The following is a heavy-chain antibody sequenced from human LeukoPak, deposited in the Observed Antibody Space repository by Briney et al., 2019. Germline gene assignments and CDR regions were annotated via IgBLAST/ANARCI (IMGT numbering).Heavy chain of an antibody. V-gene: IGHV3-30*02. J-gene: IGHJ4*02. CDR1: GFTFSSYG. CDR2: IRYDGSNK. Sequence: GGSLRLSCAASGFTFSSYGMHWVRQAPGKGLEWVAFIRYDGSNKYYADSVKGRFTISRDNSKNTLYLQMNSLRAEDTAVYYCAKSMGRQQLINFDYWGQGTLVTVSS. CDR3: AKSMGRQQLINFDY. D-gene: IGHD6-13*01.